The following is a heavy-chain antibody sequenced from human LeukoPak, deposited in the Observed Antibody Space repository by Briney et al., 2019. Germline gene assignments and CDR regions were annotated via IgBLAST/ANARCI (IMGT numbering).Heavy chain of an antibody. CDR1: GFTFSSYC. V-gene: IGHV3-33*01. CDR2: IWYDGSNK. J-gene: IGHJ4*02. CDR3: ARDVRYFDWLSLVDY. D-gene: IGHD3-9*01. Sequence: GGSLRLSCAASGFTFSSYCMHWVRQAPGKGLEWMAVIWYDGSNKYYADSVKGRFTISRDNSKNTLYLQMNSLRAEDTAVYYCARDVRYFDWLSLVDYRGQGTLVTVSS.